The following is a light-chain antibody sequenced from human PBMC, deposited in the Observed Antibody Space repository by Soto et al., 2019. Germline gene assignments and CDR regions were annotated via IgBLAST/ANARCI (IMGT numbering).Light chain of an antibody. Sequence: IVMTQSPLSLPVTPAEPASISCTSSESLLHSNGYNYLGWYLQKPGQSPQLLIYLDSNLASGVPDRFSGSGSGTDFTLKISRVEAEDVGVYYCMQALHTPRTFGQGTKVEIK. CDR2: LDS. CDR3: MQALHTPRT. J-gene: IGKJ1*01. V-gene: IGKV2-28*01. CDR1: ESLLHSNGYNY.